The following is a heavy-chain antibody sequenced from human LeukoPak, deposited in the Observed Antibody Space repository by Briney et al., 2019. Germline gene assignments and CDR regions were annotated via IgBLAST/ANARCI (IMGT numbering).Heavy chain of an antibody. V-gene: IGHV3-30*03. CDR3: APGGGFFDY. J-gene: IGHJ4*02. CDR1: GFTFSSYG. D-gene: IGHD6-25*01. Sequence: GGSLRLSCAASGFTFSSYGMHWVRQAPGKGLEWVAVISYDGSNKYYADSVKGRFTISRDNSKNTLYLQMNSLRAEDTAVYYCAPGGGFFDYWGQGTLVTVSS. CDR2: ISYDGSNK.